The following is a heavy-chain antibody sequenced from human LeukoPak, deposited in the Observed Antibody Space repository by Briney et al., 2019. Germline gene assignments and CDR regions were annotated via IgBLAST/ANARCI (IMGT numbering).Heavy chain of an antibody. J-gene: IGHJ4*02. CDR1: GFTFSSYG. D-gene: IGHD3-10*01. Sequence: GRSLRLSCAASGFTFSSYGMYWVRQAPGKGLEWVAVIWYDGGNKYYADSVKGRFTISRDNSKNTLYLQMDSLTAEDTAVYYCARDFYYGSGSYSSLGYWGQGTLVTVSS. V-gene: IGHV3-33*01. CDR3: ARDFYYGSGSYSSLGY. CDR2: IWYDGGNK.